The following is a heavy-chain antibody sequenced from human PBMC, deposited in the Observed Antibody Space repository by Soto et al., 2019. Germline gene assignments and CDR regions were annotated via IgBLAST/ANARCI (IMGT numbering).Heavy chain of an antibody. V-gene: IGHV4-30-4*08. CDR1: GGSVSSADWN. CDR3: TRGPSGDKVDF. J-gene: IGHJ4*02. D-gene: IGHD7-27*01. Sequence: SVTLSHTCTVSGGSVSSADWNWSWIRQTPGKGLEWIGHIYEGGRTYSNPSLMSRATISLDTSKNLFSLNLKSVTAADTAVYYCTRGPSGDKVDFWGQGLLVTVSS. CDR2: IYEGGRT.